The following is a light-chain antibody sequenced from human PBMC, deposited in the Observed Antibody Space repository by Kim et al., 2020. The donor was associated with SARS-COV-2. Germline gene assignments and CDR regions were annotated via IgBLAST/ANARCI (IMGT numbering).Light chain of an antibody. Sequence: QSALTQPASVSGSPGQSITISCTGTSSDVGAFNYVSWYQQHPGKAPKLMIYDVTNRPPGVSNRFSGSKSGNTASLTISGLQAEDEADYYCSSYTTRGILVFGGGTKLTVL. CDR3: SSYTTRGILV. CDR1: SSDVGAFNY. V-gene: IGLV2-14*03. CDR2: DVT. J-gene: IGLJ3*02.